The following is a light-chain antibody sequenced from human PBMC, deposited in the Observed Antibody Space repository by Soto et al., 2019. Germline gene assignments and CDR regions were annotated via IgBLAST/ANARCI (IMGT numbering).Light chain of an antibody. J-gene: IGKJ5*01. V-gene: IGKV1-39*01. CDR2: GAS. Sequence: IQMTQSPYSLAAAVGDRVTITCQASQYIRKYLHWYHQQPGKGPKVLIYGASSLQSGVSSRFSGSGSGTDFTLTISSVRPEDLGSFYCQQTFNSPITFGQGTRLEI. CDR3: QQTFNSPIT. CDR1: QYIRKY.